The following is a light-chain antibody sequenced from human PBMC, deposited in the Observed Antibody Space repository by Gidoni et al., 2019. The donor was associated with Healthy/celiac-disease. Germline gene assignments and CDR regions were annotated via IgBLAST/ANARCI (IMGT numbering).Light chain of an antibody. CDR2: DAS. Sequence: DIKMTQSPSSLSASVGDRVTITCQASQDISNYLNWYQQKPGKAPKLLIYDASNLETGVPSRFSGSGSGTDFTFTISSLQPEDIATYYCQQYDNPSLTFGGXTKVEIK. J-gene: IGKJ4*01. CDR1: QDISNY. V-gene: IGKV1-33*01. CDR3: QQYDNPSLT.